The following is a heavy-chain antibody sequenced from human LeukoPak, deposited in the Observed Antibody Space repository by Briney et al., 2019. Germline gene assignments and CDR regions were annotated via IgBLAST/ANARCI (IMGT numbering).Heavy chain of an antibody. CDR3: ARDRRALYYYDSSGYPNFDY. Sequence: ASVSVSCTASGYTFTRYGISWVRQAPGQGLEWMGWISDYNGNTNYAQKLQGRVTMTTDTSTSTAYMELRSLRSDDTAVYYCARDRRALYYYDSSGYPNFDYWGQGTLVTVSS. J-gene: IGHJ4*02. CDR1: GYTFTRYG. D-gene: IGHD3-22*01. CDR2: ISDYNGNT. V-gene: IGHV1-18*01.